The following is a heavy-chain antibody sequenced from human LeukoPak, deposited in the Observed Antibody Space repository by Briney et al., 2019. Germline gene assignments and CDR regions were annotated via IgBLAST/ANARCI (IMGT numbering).Heavy chain of an antibody. V-gene: IGHV3-48*03. D-gene: IGHD6-13*01. CDR3: ARGESSWTFDY. Sequence: PGGSLRLSCAASGFTFSNYAVSWVRQAPGKGLEWVSYISSSAGTIYYADSVRGRFTISRDNAKNSLYLQMNSLRADDTAVYYCARGESSWTFDYWGQGTLVTVSS. J-gene: IGHJ4*02. CDR1: GFTFSNYA. CDR2: ISSSAGTI.